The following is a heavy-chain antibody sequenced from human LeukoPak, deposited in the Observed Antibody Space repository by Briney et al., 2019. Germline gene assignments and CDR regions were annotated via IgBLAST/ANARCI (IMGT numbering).Heavy chain of an antibody. CDR2: ISSSSSYI. CDR3: ARAPTVTTPIDY. V-gene: IGHV3-21*01. D-gene: IGHD4-17*01. Sequence: GGSLRLSCAASRFTFSSYSMNWVRQAPGKGLEWVSSISSSSSYIYYADSVKGRFTISRDNAKNSLYLQMNSLRAEDTAVYYCARAPTVTTPIDYWGQGTLVTVSS. J-gene: IGHJ4*02. CDR1: RFTFSSYS.